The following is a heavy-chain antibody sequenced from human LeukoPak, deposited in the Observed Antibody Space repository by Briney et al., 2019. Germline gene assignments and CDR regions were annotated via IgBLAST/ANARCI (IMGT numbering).Heavy chain of an antibody. Sequence: SETLSLTCTVYGGSFSGYYWSWIRQPPGRGLEWIGEINHSGSINYNPSLKSRVTISVDTSKNQFPLKLSSVTAADTAVYYCARARSGKWGFDYWGQGTLVTVSS. D-gene: IGHD1-26*01. CDR2: INHSGSI. CDR1: GGSFSGYY. CDR3: ARARSGKWGFDY. J-gene: IGHJ4*02. V-gene: IGHV4-34*01.